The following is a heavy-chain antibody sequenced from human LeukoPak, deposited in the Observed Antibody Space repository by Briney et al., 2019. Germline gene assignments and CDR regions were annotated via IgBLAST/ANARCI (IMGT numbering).Heavy chain of an antibody. Sequence: ASVKVSCKASGYTFTSYGISWVRQAPGQGLEWMGWISAYNGNTNYAQKLQGRVTMTTDTSTSTAYMELRSLRSDDTAVYYCARDQYDYVWGSYRPALIFDYWGQGTLVTVSS. D-gene: IGHD3-16*02. CDR1: GYTFTSYG. CDR2: ISAYNGNT. J-gene: IGHJ4*02. V-gene: IGHV1-18*01. CDR3: ARDQYDYVWGSYRPALIFDY.